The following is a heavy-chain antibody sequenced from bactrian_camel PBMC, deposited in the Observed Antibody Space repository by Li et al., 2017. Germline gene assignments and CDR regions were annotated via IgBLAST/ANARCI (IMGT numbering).Heavy chain of an antibody. J-gene: IGHJ4*01. D-gene: IGHD3*01. CDR2: INTDTHST. Sequence: HVQLVESGGGGSVQSGGSLKLSCEFSSDIYNTFCIAWFRQASGKAREGLAVINTDTHSTVYADSVKDRFTISKDDSKNTLYLHMNDLKPEDTAIYYCAVDFEFGMTADQALAVLGTLFEYRNWGQGTQVTVS. V-gene: IGHV3S1*01. CDR3: AVDFEFGMTADQALAVLGTLFEYRN. CDR1: SDIYNTFC.